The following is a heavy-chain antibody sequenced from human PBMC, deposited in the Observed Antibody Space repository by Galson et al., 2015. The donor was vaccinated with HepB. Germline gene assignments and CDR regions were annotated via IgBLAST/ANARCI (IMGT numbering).Heavy chain of an antibody. D-gene: IGHD2-2*01. J-gene: IGHJ5*02. Sequence: SVKVSCKASGYTFTSYAMHWVRQAPGQRLEWMGWINAGNGNTKYSQKFQGRVTITRDTSASTAYMELSSLRSEDTAVYYCARPVVPAAIGWFDPWGQGTLVTVSS. CDR2: INAGNGNT. V-gene: IGHV1-3*01. CDR3: ARPVVPAAIGWFDP. CDR1: GYTFTSYA.